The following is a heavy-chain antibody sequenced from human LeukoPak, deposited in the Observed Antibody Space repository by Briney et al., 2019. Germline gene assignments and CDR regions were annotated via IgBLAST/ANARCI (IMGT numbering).Heavy chain of an antibody. Sequence: SQTLSLTCTVSGGSISSGGYFWSWIRQHPGRGLECIGYIYYSGSTYYNPSLKSRVTISVDTFNNQFSLKLSSVTAAETAVYYCARHPPPCSSTSCSDYYYGMDVWGQGTTVTVAS. CDR1: GGSISSGGYF. CDR3: ARHPPPCSSTSCSDYYYGMDV. V-gene: IGHV4-31*03. D-gene: IGHD2-2*01. J-gene: IGHJ6*02. CDR2: IYYSGST.